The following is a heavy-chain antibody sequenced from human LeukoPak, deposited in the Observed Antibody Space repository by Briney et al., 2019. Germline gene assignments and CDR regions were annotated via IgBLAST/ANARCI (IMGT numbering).Heavy chain of an antibody. J-gene: IGHJ4*02. Sequence: GASVKVSCKASGYTFTSYYMHWVRQAPGQGLEWMGIINPSGGSTSYAQKFQGRVTMTRDTSTSTVYMELSSLRSEDTAVYYCARDGDIVVVVGAEIRPFLYWGQGTLVTVSS. CDR2: INPSGGST. CDR1: GYTFTSYY. CDR3: ARDGDIVVVVGAEIRPFLY. D-gene: IGHD2-15*01. V-gene: IGHV1-46*01.